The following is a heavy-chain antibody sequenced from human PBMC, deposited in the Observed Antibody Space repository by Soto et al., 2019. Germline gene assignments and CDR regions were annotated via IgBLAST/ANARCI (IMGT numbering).Heavy chain of an antibody. V-gene: IGHV1-69*13. Sequence: GASVKVSCKASGGTFSSYAISWVRQAPGQGLEWMGGIIPIFGTANYAQKFQGRVTITADESTSTAYMELSSLRSEDTAVYYCASAPIAVAGPDAFDIWGQGTMVTVS. D-gene: IGHD6-19*01. CDR1: GGTFSSYA. J-gene: IGHJ3*02. CDR2: IIPIFGTA. CDR3: ASAPIAVAGPDAFDI.